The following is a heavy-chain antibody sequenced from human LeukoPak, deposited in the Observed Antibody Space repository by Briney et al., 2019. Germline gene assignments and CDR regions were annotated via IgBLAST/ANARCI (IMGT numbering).Heavy chain of an antibody. CDR2: INPNSGGT. J-gene: IGHJ4*02. Sequence: ASVKVSCKASGYTFTGYYMHWVRQAPGQGLEWMGWINPNSGGTNYAQKFQGRVTMTRDTSISTAYMELSRLRSDDTAVYYCARGITGVGATEFDYWGLGTLVTVSS. CDR3: ARGITGVGATEFDY. D-gene: IGHD1-26*01. V-gene: IGHV1-2*02. CDR1: GYTFTGYY.